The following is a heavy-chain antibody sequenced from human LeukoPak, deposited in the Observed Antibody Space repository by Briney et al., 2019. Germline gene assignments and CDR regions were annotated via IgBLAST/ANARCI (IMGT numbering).Heavy chain of an antibody. J-gene: IGHJ4*02. D-gene: IGHD2-2*01. CDR1: GGSISTSSYY. CDR3: ARVIPAAMLDY. Sequence: SETLSLTCTVSGGSISTSSYYWGWIRQPPGKGLEWIGSIYSSGSTYYNPSLKSRVTISLDTSKNQFSLKLSSVTAADTAVYYCARVIPAAMLDYWGQGTMVTVSS. V-gene: IGHV4-39*07. CDR2: IYSSGST.